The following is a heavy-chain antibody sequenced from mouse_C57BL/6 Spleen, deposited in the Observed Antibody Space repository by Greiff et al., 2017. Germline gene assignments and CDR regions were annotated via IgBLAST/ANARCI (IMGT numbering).Heavy chain of an antibody. CDR3: TGGYYGSSYVAWFAY. D-gene: IGHD1-1*01. V-gene: IGHV1-15*01. CDR1: GYTFTDSE. CDR2: IDPETGGT. J-gene: IGHJ3*01. Sequence: QVQLKQSGAELVRPGASVTLSCKASGYTFTDSEMHWVKQTPVHGLEWIGAIDPETGGTAYNQKFKGKAILTADKSSSTAYMELRSLTSEDSAVYYCTGGYYGSSYVAWFAYWGQGTLVTVSA.